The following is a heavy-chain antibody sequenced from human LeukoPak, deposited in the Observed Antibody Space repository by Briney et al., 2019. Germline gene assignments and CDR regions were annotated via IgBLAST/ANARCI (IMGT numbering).Heavy chain of an antibody. Sequence: PSETLSLTCTVSGGSISSYYWSWIRQPPGKGLEWIGYIYYSGSTNYNPSLKSRVTISVDTSKNQFSLKLSSVTAAVTAVYYCARGVSGTPGGAFDIWGQGTMVTVSS. J-gene: IGHJ3*02. CDR3: ARGVSGTPGGAFDI. V-gene: IGHV4-59*01. D-gene: IGHD1-26*01. CDR2: IYYSGST. CDR1: GGSISSYY.